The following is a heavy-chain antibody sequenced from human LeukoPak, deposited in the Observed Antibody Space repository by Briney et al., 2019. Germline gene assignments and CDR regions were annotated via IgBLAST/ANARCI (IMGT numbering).Heavy chain of an antibody. D-gene: IGHD3-3*01. CDR2: ISGSVGST. J-gene: IGHJ3*02. V-gene: IGHV3-23*01. CDR3: AKDTWSGYYYGFDAFDI. CDR1: GFTFSSYA. Sequence: PGGSLRLSCAASGFTFSSYAMSWVRQAPGKGLEWVSVISGSVGSTYYADSVKGRFTISRDNAKNSLYLQMNSLRAEDMALYYCAKDTWSGYYYGFDAFDIWGQGTMVTVSS.